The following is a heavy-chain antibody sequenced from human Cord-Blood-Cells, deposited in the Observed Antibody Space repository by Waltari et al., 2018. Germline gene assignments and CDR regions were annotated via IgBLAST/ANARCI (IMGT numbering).Heavy chain of an antibody. D-gene: IGHD3-3*01. CDR2: IYYSGST. CDR3: ARTLPITIFGVVIRHDAFDI. Sequence: QVQLQESGPGLVKPSQTLSPTCTVSGGSISSGDYYWSWIRQPPGKGLEWIGYIYYSGSTYYNPSLKSRVTISVDTSKNQFSLKLSSVTAADTAVYYCARTLPITIFGVVIRHDAFDIWGQGTMVTVSS. CDR1: GGSISSGDYY. V-gene: IGHV4-30-4*08. J-gene: IGHJ3*02.